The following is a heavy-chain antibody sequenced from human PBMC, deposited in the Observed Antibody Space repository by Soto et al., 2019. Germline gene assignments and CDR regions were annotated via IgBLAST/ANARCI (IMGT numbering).Heavy chain of an antibody. J-gene: IGHJ6*03. CDR2: IYYSGST. D-gene: IGHD2-2*01. Sequence: QVQLQESGPGLVKPSETLSLTCTVSGGSISSYYWSWIRQPPGKGLEWIGYIYYSGSTNYNPSLKGRVTISVATSKNQFSLKLSSVTAADTAVYYCARVEIVVVPAAKANYYYYMDVWGKGTTVTVSS. V-gene: IGHV4-59*01. CDR3: ARVEIVVVPAAKANYYYYMDV. CDR1: GGSISSYY.